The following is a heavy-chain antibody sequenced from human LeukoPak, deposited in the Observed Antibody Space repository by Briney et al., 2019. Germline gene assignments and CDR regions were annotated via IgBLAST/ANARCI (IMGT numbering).Heavy chain of an antibody. CDR1: GLTFCHYH. V-gene: IGHV3-11*03. CDR3: AAARGGASAY. CDR2: ISTSSSST. Sequence: GGSLTLSCTAWGLTFCHYHMVWPRQAPGKGLEWVSYISTSSSSTNYADPVKGRFTISRHNAKNSLFLQMNSLRAEDTAVYYCAAARGGASAYWGQGTLVTVSS. D-gene: IGHD6-6*01. J-gene: IGHJ4*02.